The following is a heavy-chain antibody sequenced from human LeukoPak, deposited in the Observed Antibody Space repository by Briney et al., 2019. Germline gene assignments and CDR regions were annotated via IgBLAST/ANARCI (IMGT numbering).Heavy chain of an antibody. CDR3: VKRGSGDYFDY. Sequence: QPGGSLRLSCAASGFTFSAYAMSWVSQAPGKGLAWVSVISGNGGSTYSADSVKGRFTISRDNSKNTLNLQMSSLRAEDTAVYYCVKRGSGDYFDYWGQGTLVTVSS. V-gene: IGHV3-23*01. J-gene: IGHJ4*02. D-gene: IGHD3-16*01. CDR2: ISGNGGST. CDR1: GFTFSAYA.